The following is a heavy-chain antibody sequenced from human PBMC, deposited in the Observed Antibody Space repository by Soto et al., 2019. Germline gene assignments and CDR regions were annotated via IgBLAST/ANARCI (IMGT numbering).Heavy chain of an antibody. Sequence: PSQTLSLTCAISGDSVSSNSAAWNWIRQSPSRGLEWLGRTYYRSKWYNDYAVSVKSRITINPDTSKNQFSLQLNSVTPEDTAVYYCARDGVRYSSSWYGEYYFDYWGQGTLVTFSS. CDR1: GDSVSSNSAA. CDR3: ARDGVRYSSSWYGEYYFDY. J-gene: IGHJ4*02. D-gene: IGHD6-13*01. V-gene: IGHV6-1*01. CDR2: TYYRSKWYN.